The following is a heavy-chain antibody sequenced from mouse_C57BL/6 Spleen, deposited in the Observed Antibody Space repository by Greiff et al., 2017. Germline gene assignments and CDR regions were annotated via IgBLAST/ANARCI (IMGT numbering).Heavy chain of an antibody. CDR1: GYTFTDYC. J-gene: IGHJ2*01. V-gene: IGHV1-76*01. Sequence: QVQLQQSGAELVRPGASVKLSCKASGYTFTDYCINWVKQRPGQGLEWIARIYPGSGNTYYNEKFKGKATLTAEKSSSTAYMQLSSLTSDDSAVYFCATPGSSSFDYWGQGTTLTVSS. CDR3: ATPGSSSFDY. CDR2: IYPGSGNT. D-gene: IGHD1-1*01.